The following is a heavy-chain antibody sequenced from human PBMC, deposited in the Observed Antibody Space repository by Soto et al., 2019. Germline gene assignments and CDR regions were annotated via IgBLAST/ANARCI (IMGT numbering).Heavy chain of an antibody. CDR3: ATEGDFWSGYYPGYYYYGMDV. CDR2: ISYDGSNK. J-gene: IGHJ6*02. V-gene: IGHV3-30*03. CDR1: GFTFSSYG. D-gene: IGHD3-3*01. Sequence: GGSLRLSCAASGFTFSSYGMHWVRQAPGKGLEWVAVISYDGSNKYYADSVKGRFTISRDNSKNTLYLQMNSLRAEDTAVYYCATEGDFWSGYYPGYYYYGMDVWGQGTTVTVSS.